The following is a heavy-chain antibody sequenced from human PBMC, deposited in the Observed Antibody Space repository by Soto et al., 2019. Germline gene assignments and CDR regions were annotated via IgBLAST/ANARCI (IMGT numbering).Heavy chain of an antibody. CDR1: GYTFTSYG. Sequence: ASVKVSCKASGYTFTSYGISWVRQAPGQGLEWMGWISAYNGNTNYAQKLQGRVTMTTDTSTSTAYMELSSVTAADTAVYYCARHEVLVGGMDVWGQGTTVTVSS. V-gene: IGHV1-18*01. CDR2: ISAYNGNT. D-gene: IGHD1-26*01. J-gene: IGHJ6*02. CDR3: ARHEVLVGGMDV.